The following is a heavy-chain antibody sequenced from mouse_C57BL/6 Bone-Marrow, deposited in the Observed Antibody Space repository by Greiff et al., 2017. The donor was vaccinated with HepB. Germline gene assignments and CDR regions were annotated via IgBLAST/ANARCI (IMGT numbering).Heavy chain of an antibody. CDR1: GYAFTNYL. D-gene: IGHD1-1*01. CDR2: INPGSGGT. J-gene: IGHJ2*01. V-gene: IGHV1-54*01. CDR3: ARVTTVVAFDY. Sequence: LEESGAELVRPGTSVKVSCKASGYAFTNYLIEWVKQRPGQGLEWIGVINPGSGGTNYNEKFKGKATLTADKSSSTAYMQLSSLTSEDSAVYFCARVTTVVAFDYWGQGTTLTVSS.